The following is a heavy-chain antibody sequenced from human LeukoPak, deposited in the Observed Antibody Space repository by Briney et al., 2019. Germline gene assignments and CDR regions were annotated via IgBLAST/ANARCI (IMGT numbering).Heavy chain of an antibody. Sequence: SSETLSLTYTVSGGSISSGDYYWSWIRQPPGKGLEWIGYIYYSGSTCYNPSLKSRVTISVDTSKNQFSLKLSSVTAADTAVYYCARDLEAAAAPDYWGQGTLVTVSS. V-gene: IGHV4-30-4*08. CDR1: GGSISSGDYY. CDR3: ARDLEAAAAPDY. J-gene: IGHJ4*02. CDR2: IYYSGST. D-gene: IGHD6-13*01.